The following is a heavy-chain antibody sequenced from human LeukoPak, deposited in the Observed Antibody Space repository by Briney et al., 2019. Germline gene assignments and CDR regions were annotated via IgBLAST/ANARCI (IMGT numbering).Heavy chain of an antibody. CDR1: GYTFTSYG. J-gene: IGHJ4*02. CDR2: ISDYNDNT. D-gene: IGHD2-15*01. V-gene: IGHV1-18*01. Sequence: ASVKVSCKASGYTFTSYGISWIRQAPGQGLEWMGWISDYNDNTKYTQMLQGRVTMTTDTSTTTAYMELRSLRSDDTAVYYCARDGCSGDSCYPDYWGQGTLVTVSS. CDR3: ARDGCSGDSCYPDY.